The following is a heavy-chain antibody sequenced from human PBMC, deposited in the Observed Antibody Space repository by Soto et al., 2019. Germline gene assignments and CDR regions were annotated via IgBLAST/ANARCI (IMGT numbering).Heavy chain of an antibody. J-gene: IGHJ5*02. CDR2: IYYSGSA. Sequence: SETLSLTCTVSGGSVSSGSYYWSWIRQPPGKGLEWIGYIYYSGSANYNPSLKSRVTISVDTSKNQFSLKLSSVTAADTAVYYCARFLVGASRGGWFDPWGQGTLVTVSS. D-gene: IGHD1-26*01. CDR1: GGSVSSGSYY. V-gene: IGHV4-61*01. CDR3: ARFLVGASRGGWFDP.